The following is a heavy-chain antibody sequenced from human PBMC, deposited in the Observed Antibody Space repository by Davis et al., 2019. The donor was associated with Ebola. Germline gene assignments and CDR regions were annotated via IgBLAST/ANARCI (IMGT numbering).Heavy chain of an antibody. V-gene: IGHV4-34*01. CDR2: INHSGST. J-gene: IGHJ4*02. D-gene: IGHD5-18*01. CDR1: GGSLSGYY. Sequence: MPSETLSLTWAVYGGSLSGYYWSWIRQPPGKGLEWIGEINHSGSTNYNPSLKSRVTISVDTSKNQFSLKLSSVTAADTAVYYCARVPDTAMVTVFDYWGQGTLVTVSS. CDR3: ARVPDTAMVTVFDY.